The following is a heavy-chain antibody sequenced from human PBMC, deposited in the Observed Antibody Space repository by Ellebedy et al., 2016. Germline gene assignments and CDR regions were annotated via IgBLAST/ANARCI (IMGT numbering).Heavy chain of an antibody. V-gene: IGHV4-61*01. CDR2: ISHSGNI. Sequence: SETLSLXCTVSGYSVSNGYYWNWIRQPPGKGLEWIGFISHSGNINYNPSLKNRITMTADTSKSQISLKLSSLTAADTAVYYCARADSDGYYPGYNYGMDVWGQGTTVTVSS. D-gene: IGHD3-22*01. CDR1: GYSVSNGYY. CDR3: ARADSDGYYPGYNYGMDV. J-gene: IGHJ6*02.